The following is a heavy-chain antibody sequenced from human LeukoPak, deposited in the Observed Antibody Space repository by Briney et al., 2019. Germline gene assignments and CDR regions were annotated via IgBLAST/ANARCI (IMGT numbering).Heavy chain of an antibody. CDR3: ARSFFGLLSLFGY. CDR2: IYYSGST. Sequence: SEILSLTCTVSGGSISNYYWSWIRQPPGKGLEWIGYIYYSGSTNYNPSLKSRVTISVDTSKNQFSLKLSSVTAADTAVYYCARSFFGLLSLFGYWGQGTLVTVSS. CDR1: GGSISNYY. V-gene: IGHV4-59*08. J-gene: IGHJ4*02. D-gene: IGHD3-3*01.